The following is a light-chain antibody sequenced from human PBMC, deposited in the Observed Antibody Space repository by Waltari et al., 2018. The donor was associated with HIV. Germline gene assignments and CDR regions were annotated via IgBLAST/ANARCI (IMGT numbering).Light chain of an antibody. CDR3: QQHSSYPIT. J-gene: IGKJ4*01. CDR1: QNIGSW. CDR2: KAS. Sequence: DVRLTQSASTMSASVGDRITITCRASQNIGSWLIWYQQKPGKVPNLLIYKASNLESGVPSRFSGSGSGTDFTLTISSLQPDDFGTYYCQQHSSYPITFGGGTKVEI. V-gene: IGKV1-5*03.